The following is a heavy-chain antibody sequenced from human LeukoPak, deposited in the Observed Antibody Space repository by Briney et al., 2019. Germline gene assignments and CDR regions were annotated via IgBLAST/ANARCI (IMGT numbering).Heavy chain of an antibody. Sequence: SGGSLRLSCAASGFTFSTYAMSWVRQAPGKGLEWVSVVSGTGGRTYYADSVKGRFTISRDNSENTLYLQMNSLRAEDTALYYCVKASSSSPQYNWFDAWGQGTLVTVSS. CDR2: VSGTGGRT. J-gene: IGHJ5*02. V-gene: IGHV3-23*01. CDR1: GFTFSTYA. CDR3: VKASSSSPQYNWFDA. D-gene: IGHD6-6*01.